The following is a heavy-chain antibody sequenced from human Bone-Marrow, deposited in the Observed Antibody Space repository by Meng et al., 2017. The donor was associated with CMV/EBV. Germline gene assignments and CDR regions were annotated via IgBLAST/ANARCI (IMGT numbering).Heavy chain of an antibody. D-gene: IGHD1-26*01. CDR1: GFTFSSYS. CDR2: ISSSSSYI. Sequence: GESLKISCAASGFTFSSYSMNWVRQAPGKGLEWVSSISSSSSYIYYADSVKGRFTISRDNAKNSLYLQMNSLRAEDTAVYYCARDGSAWELLPQNWFDPWGQGTLVTVSS. V-gene: IGHV3-21*01. J-gene: IGHJ5*02. CDR3: ARDGSAWELLPQNWFDP.